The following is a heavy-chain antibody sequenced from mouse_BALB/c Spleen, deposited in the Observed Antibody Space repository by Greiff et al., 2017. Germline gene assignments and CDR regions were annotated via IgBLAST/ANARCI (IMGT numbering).Heavy chain of an antibody. CDR3: ARWVNWVDY. Sequence: QVQLQQSGAELAKPGASVKMSCKASGYTFTSYWMHWVKQRPGQGLEWIGYINPSTGYTEYNQKFKDKATLTADKSSSTAYMQLSSLTSEDSAVYYCARWVNWVDYWGQGTTLTVSS. CDR2: INPSTGYT. V-gene: IGHV1-7*01. J-gene: IGHJ2*01. D-gene: IGHD4-1*01. CDR1: GYTFTSYW.